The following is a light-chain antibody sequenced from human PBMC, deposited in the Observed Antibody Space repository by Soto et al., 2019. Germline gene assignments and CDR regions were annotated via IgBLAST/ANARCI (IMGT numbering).Light chain of an antibody. CDR1: QTISGW. J-gene: IGKJ5*01. Sequence: DIQMTQSPSTLSASVGDTVTITCRASQTISGWLAWYQQRPGKAPNLLIFDASTLESGVPSRFSGSGSGTTFTLTISSLQSDDFAVYFCQTVDKWPLFGQGTRLEIK. CDR2: DAS. CDR3: QTVDKWPL. V-gene: IGKV1-5*01.